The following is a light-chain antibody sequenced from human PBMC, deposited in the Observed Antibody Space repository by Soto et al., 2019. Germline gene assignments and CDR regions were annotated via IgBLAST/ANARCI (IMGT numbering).Light chain of an antibody. CDR3: QTWGTGFQV. CDR1: SGHSSYA. CDR2: LNNDGSH. Sequence: QAVLTQSPSASASLGASVKLTCTLSSGHSSYAIAWHQKQPGKGPRYLMDLNNDGSHTKGDGIPDRFSGSSSGAERYLIISSLQSEDEADYYCQTWGTGFQVFGGGTMVTVL. J-gene: IGLJ2*01. V-gene: IGLV4-69*01.